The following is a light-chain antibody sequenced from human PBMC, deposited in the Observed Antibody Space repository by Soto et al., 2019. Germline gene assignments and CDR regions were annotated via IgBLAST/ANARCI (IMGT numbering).Light chain of an antibody. Sequence: QAVVTQPPSASGTPGQRVTISCSGSSSNIGSNTVNWYQQLPGTAPKLLIYSNNQRPSGVPDRFSGSKSGTSASLAISGLQSEDEPDYYCAAWDDSLNGQGVFGGGTKLTVL. V-gene: IGLV1-44*01. CDR1: SSNIGSNT. CDR2: SNN. J-gene: IGLJ2*01. CDR3: AAWDDSLNGQGV.